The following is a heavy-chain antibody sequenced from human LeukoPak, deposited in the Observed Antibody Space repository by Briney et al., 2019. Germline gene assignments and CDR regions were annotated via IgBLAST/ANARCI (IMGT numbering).Heavy chain of an antibody. CDR3: ASSHTPYGSGSYRDY. CDR2: INPSGGST. Sequence: GASVKVSCKASGYTFTSYYMHWVRQAPGQGLEWMGIINPSGGSTSYAQKFQGRVTITADKSTSTAYMELSSLRSEDTAVYYCASSHTPYGSGSYRDYWGQGTLVTVSS. D-gene: IGHD3-10*01. V-gene: IGHV1-46*01. CDR1: GYTFTSYY. J-gene: IGHJ4*02.